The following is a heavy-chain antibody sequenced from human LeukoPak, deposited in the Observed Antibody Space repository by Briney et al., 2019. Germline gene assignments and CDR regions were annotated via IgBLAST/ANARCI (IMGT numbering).Heavy chain of an antibody. J-gene: IGHJ5*02. D-gene: IGHD3-3*01. CDR3: ARGRITIFGVVIITNNWFDP. CDR2: INHSGST. V-gene: IGHV4-34*01. Sequence: SETLSLTCAVYGGSFSGYYWSWIRQPPGKGLEWIGEINHSGSTNYNPSLKSRVTISVDTSKNQFSLKLSSVTAADTAVYYCARGRITIFGVVIITNNWFDPWGQGTLVTVSS. CDR1: GGSFSGYY.